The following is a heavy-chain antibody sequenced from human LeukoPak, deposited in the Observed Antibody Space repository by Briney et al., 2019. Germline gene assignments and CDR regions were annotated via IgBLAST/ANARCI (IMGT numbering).Heavy chain of an antibody. D-gene: IGHD3-3*01. Sequence: PSETLSLTCAVSGGSFSDYSWSWIRQPAGKGLEWIGRISTSGSTNYNPSLKSRVTVSVDTSENQFSLKLSSVTAADTAVYYCATYSIFGVLGFDYWGQGTLVTVSS. CDR2: ISTSGST. CDR1: GGSFSDYS. V-gene: IGHV4-4*07. J-gene: IGHJ4*02. CDR3: ATYSIFGVLGFDY.